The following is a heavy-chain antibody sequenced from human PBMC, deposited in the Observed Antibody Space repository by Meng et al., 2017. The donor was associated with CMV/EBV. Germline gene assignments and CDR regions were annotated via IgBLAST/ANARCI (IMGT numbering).Heavy chain of an antibody. D-gene: IGHD3-10*01. CDR1: GFTFSSYS. Sequence: GGSLRLSCAASGFTFSSYSMNWVRQAPGKGLEWVSSISSSSSYIDYADSVKGRFTISRDNAKNSLYLQMNSLRAEDTAVYYCARGLRGPSLVRGVTHDAFDIWGQGTMVTVSS. CDR2: ISSSSSYI. V-gene: IGHV3-21*01. J-gene: IGHJ3*02. CDR3: ARGLRGPSLVRGVTHDAFDI.